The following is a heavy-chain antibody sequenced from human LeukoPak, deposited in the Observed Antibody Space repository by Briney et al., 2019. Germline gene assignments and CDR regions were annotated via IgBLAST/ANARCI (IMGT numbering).Heavy chain of an antibody. CDR3: ARDTSYCSGDCYFPDY. CDR2: INPNSGGT. V-gene: IGHV1-2*02. Sequence: GASVKVSCKASGYTFTGYYMHWVRQAPGQGLEWMGWINPNSGGTNYAQKFQGRVTMTRDTSISTAYMELSRLRSDDTAVYYCARDTSYCSGDCYFPDYWGQGTLVTVSS. J-gene: IGHJ4*02. D-gene: IGHD2-21*02. CDR1: GYTFTGYY.